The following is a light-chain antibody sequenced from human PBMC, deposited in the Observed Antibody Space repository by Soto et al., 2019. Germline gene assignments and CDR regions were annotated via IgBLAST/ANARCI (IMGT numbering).Light chain of an antibody. J-gene: IGLJ2*01. CDR1: SSDVGGYNY. CDR3: SSYTSSSTV. V-gene: IGLV2-14*01. Sequence: QSALTQPASVSGSPGQSITISCTGTSSDVGGYNYVSWYQQHPGKAPKLMMYDVSNRPSGVSNRSSGSKSGNTASLTISGLQAEDEADYYCSSYTSSSTVFRGGTKLTVL. CDR2: DVS.